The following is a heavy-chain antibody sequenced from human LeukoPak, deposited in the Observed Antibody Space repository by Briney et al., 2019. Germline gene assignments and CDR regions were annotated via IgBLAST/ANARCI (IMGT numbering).Heavy chain of an antibody. CDR3: ARTLEGWGSPYYYYYMDV. J-gene: IGHJ6*03. V-gene: IGHV3-48*01. CDR2: ISSSSSTI. D-gene: IGHD7-27*01. CDR1: GFTFSSYS. Sequence: PGGSLRLSCAASGFTFSSYSMNWVRQAPGKGLEWVSYISSSSSTIYYADSVKGRFTISRDNAKNSLYLQMNSLRAEDTAVYYCARTLEGWGSPYYYYYMDVWGKGTTVTVSS.